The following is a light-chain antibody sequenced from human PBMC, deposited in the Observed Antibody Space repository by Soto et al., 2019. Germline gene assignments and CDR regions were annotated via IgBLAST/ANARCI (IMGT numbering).Light chain of an antibody. CDR1: SSDVGGYNY. CDR3: CSYAGSYTYV. Sequence: QSALTQPRSVSGSPGQSVTISCTGTSSDVGGYNYVSWHQQHPGKAPKLIIYDVSKRPSGVPDRFSGSMSGNTASLTISGLQAEDEADYYCCSYAGSYTYVFGTGTKVTVL. CDR2: DVS. V-gene: IGLV2-11*01. J-gene: IGLJ1*01.